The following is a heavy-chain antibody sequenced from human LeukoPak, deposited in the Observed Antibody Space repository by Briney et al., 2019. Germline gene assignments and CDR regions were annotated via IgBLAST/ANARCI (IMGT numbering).Heavy chain of an antibody. CDR2: ISGGGGST. CDR1: GFTFSSYA. J-gene: IGHJ4*02. CDR3: AKGLGSSGYYYSPFDS. D-gene: IGHD3-22*01. Sequence: GGSLRLSCAASGFTFSSYAMSWVRQAPGKGLEWVSGISGGGGSTYYADSVKGRFTISRDNSKNTLYLQMNSLRAEDTAVYYCAKGLGSSGYYYSPFDSWGQGTLVTVSS. V-gene: IGHV3-23*01.